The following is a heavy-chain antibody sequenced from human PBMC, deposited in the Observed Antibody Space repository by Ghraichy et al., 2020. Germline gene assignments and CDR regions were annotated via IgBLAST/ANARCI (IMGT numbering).Heavy chain of an antibody. D-gene: IGHD5-18*01. J-gene: IGHJ6*03. CDR1: GGSASSDGYS. CDR3: ASRKTSGSGYGRYYLYYKEF. CDR2: IIHTGNT. V-gene: IGHV4-30-2*01. Sequence: SETLSLTCTVSGGSASSDGYSWNWIRQPPGKGLEWIGNIIHTGNTHYNPTLKSRVSISVDSSKNQFSLKLSSVTAADTAVYYCASRKTSGSGYGRYYLYYKEFCGTGTTVTVSS.